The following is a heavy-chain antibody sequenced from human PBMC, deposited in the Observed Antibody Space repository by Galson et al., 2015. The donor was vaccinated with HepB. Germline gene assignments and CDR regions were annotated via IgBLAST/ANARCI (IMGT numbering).Heavy chain of an antibody. CDR1: GGTFSSYA. J-gene: IGHJ3*02. V-gene: IGHV1-69*13. Sequence: SVKVSCKASGGTFSSYAISWVRQAPGQGLEWMGGIIPIFGTANYAQKFQGRVTITADESTSTAYMELSSLRSEDTAVYYCARRGGLRYFDWVGDGAFDIWDQGTMVTVSS. CDR2: IIPIFGTA. CDR3: ARRGGLRYFDWVGDGAFDI. D-gene: IGHD3-9*01.